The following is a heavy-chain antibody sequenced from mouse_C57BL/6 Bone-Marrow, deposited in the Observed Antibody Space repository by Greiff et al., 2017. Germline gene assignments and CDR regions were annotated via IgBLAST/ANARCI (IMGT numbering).Heavy chain of an antibody. CDR2: ISNLAYSI. J-gene: IGHJ3*01. CDR3: ARSYYYGGSPAWFAY. CDR1: GFTFSDYG. D-gene: IGHD1-1*01. Sequence: EVQVVESGGGLVQPGGSLKLSCAASGFTFSDYGMAWVRQAPRKGPEWVAFISNLAYSIYYADTVTGRFTISRENAKNTLYLGKSSLRSEDTAMYYCARSYYYGGSPAWFAYWGQGTLVTVSA. V-gene: IGHV5-15*01.